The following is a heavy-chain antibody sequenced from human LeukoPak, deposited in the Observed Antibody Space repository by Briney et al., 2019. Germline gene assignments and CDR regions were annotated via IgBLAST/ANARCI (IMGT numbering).Heavy chain of an antibody. V-gene: IGHV4-39*01. J-gene: IGHJ4*02. CDR2: IYYSGST. CDR1: GGSNSSGSYY. Sequence: PSGTLSLTCTVSGGSNSSGSYYWGWIRQPPGKGLEWIGSIYYSGSTYYNPSLKSRVTISVDTSKNQFSLKLSSVTAADTAVYYCARHASHYYGSGSFDYWGQGTLVTVSS. D-gene: IGHD3-10*01. CDR3: ARHASHYYGSGSFDY.